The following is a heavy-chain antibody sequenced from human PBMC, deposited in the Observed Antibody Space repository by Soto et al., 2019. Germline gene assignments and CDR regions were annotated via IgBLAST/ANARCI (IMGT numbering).Heavy chain of an antibody. V-gene: IGHV4-59*01. D-gene: IGHD3-3*01. J-gene: IGHJ6*02. CDR2: IYYSGST. Sequence: ASETLSLTCTVSGGSISSYYWSWIRQPPGKGLEWIGYIYYSGSTNYNPSLKSRVTISVDTSKNQFSLKLSSVTAADTAVYYCARGKQYYDFWSGYYDNYYYYGMDVWGQGTTVTVSS. CDR1: GGSISSYY. CDR3: ARGKQYYDFWSGYYDNYYYYGMDV.